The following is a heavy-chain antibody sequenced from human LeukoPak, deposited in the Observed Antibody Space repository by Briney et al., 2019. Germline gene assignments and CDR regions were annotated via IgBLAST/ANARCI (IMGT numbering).Heavy chain of an antibody. CDR3: VVVPAAFDY. Sequence: ASLKVSCKASGYTFTSYAISWVRQAHGQGLEEMGWINTNTGNLTYAQGFTGRFVFSMDTSVSMAYLHISSLKAEDTCGSNAVVVPAAFDYWGQGTLVTVSS. CDR1: GYTFTSYA. V-gene: IGHV7-4-1*04. J-gene: IGHJ4*02. CDR2: INTNTGNL. D-gene: IGHD2-2*01.